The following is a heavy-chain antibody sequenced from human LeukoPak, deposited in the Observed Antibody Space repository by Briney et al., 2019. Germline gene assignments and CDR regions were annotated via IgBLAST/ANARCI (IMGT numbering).Heavy chain of an antibody. Sequence: PGGSLRLSCAASGFTFSSYAMHWVRQAPGKGLEGVAVISYDGSNKYYADSVKGRFTISRDNSKNTLYLQMNSLRAEDTAVYYCPRERYYYDSSGSYYFDYWGQGTLVTVSS. CDR3: PRERYYYDSSGSYYFDY. CDR1: GFTFSSYA. J-gene: IGHJ4*02. V-gene: IGHV3-30-3*01. CDR2: ISYDGSNK. D-gene: IGHD3-22*01.